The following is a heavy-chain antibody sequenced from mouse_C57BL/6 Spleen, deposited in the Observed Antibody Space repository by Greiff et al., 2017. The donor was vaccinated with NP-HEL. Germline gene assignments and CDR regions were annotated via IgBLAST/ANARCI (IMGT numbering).Heavy chain of an antibody. D-gene: IGHD2-4*01. CDR3: ARCPYDYEGAMDY. Sequence: EVKLMESGPVLVKPGASVKMSCKASGYTFTDYYMNWVKQSHGKSLEWIGVINPYNGGTSYNQKFKGKATLTVDKSSSTAYMELNSLTSEDSAVYYCARCPYDYEGAMDYWGQGTSVTVSS. CDR1: GYTFTDYY. CDR2: INPYNGGT. J-gene: IGHJ4*01. V-gene: IGHV1-19*01.